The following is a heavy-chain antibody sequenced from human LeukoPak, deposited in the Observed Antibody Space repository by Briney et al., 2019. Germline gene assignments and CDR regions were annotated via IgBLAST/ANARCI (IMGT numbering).Heavy chain of an antibody. CDR1: GGSLSSSSYY. D-gene: IGHD3-22*01. CDR2: IYETGST. CDR3: VRAGYYYDSKRKFDP. V-gene: IGHV4-39*01. Sequence: SETLSLTCSVSGGSLSSSSYYWGWIRQPPGRGLEWIGNIYETGSTNYNPSLKSRVTISVDTSKNQFSLKLSSVTAADTAVYYCVRAGYYYDSKRKFDPWGQGTLVTVSS. J-gene: IGHJ5*02.